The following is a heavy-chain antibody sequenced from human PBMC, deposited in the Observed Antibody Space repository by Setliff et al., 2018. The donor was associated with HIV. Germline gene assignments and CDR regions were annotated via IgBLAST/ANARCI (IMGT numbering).Heavy chain of an antibody. J-gene: IGHJ4*02. CDR1: GDLSAYT. CDR2: VYFDET. Sequence: SETLSLTCSVSGDLSAYTWNWIRQSPGKGLEWIGYVYFDETNYNPSLKGRVTISSDNSKERFSLSLRSVSAADTAVYYCAGSWIHLWSRIFFCGGDCYSPFDYWGQGSLVTVSS. V-gene: IGHV4-59*01. D-gene: IGHD2-21*01. CDR3: AGSWIHLWSRIFFCGGDCYSPFDY.